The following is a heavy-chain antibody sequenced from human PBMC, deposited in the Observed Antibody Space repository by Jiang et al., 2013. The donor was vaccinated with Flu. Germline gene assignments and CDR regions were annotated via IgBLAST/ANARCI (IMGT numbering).Heavy chain of an antibody. Sequence: PTQTLTLTCTFSGFSLSTSGMCVSWIRQPPGKALEWLALIDWDDDKYYSTSLKTRLTISKDTSKNQVVLTMTNMDPVDTATYYCARTRRQLDQGYFDLWGRGTLVTVSS. D-gene: IGHD6-6*01. V-gene: IGHV2-70*01. CDR1: GFSLSTSGMC. J-gene: IGHJ2*01. CDR2: IDWDDDK. CDR3: ARTRRQLDQGYFDL.